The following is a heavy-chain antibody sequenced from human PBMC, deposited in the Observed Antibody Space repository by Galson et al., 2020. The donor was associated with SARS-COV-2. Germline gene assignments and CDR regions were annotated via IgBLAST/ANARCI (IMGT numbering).Heavy chain of an antibody. CDR3: AREGGYCSGGSCSRYYYYYGMDV. CDR2: IWYDGSNK. J-gene: IGHJ6*02. Sequence: GGSLRLSCAASGFTFSSYGMHWVRQVPGKGLEWVAVIWYDGSNKYYADSVKGRFTISRDNSKNTLYLQMNSLRAEDTAVYYCAREGGYCSGGSCSRYYYYYGMDVWGQGTTVTVSS. CDR1: GFTFSSYG. V-gene: IGHV3-33*01. D-gene: IGHD2-15*01.